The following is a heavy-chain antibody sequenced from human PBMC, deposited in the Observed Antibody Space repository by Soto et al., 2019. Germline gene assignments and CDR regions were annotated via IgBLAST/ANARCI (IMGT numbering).Heavy chain of an antibody. CDR3: ARFYSSSSGYYYGMDV. CDR1: GFTFISYE. D-gene: IGHD6-6*01. Sequence: PWGSLRLSCAASGFTFISYEINLFRHAACKGLEWVSYISSSGSTIYYADSVKGRFTISRDNAKNSLYLQMNSLRAEDTAVYYCARFYSSSSGYYYGMDVWGQGTTVTVSS. V-gene: IGHV3-48*03. J-gene: IGHJ6*02. CDR2: ISSSGSTI.